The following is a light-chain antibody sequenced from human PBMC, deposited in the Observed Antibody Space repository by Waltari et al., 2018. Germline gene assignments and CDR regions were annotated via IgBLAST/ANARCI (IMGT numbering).Light chain of an antibody. Sequence: DIQMTQSPSSLSASVGDRVTITCRARQSISSYLNGYQQKPGKAPKLLIYAASSLQSGVPSRFSGSGSGTDFTLTISSLQPEDFATYYCQQSYSTPWTFGQGTKVEIK. CDR2: AAS. V-gene: IGKV1-39*01. J-gene: IGKJ1*01. CDR1: QSISSY. CDR3: QQSYSTPWT.